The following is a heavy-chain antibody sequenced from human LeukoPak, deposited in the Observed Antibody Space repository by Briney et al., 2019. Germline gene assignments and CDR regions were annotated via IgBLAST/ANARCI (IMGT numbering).Heavy chain of an antibody. CDR1: GFTFRSYA. CDR2: ISGSGGST. V-gene: IGHV3-23*01. J-gene: IGHJ5*02. CDR3: AKVPQYYYDSSGYYYDS. Sequence: PGGSLRLSCAASGFTFRSYAMSWVRQAPGKGLEWVSAISGSGGSTYYADSVKGRFTISRDNSKNTLYLQMNSLRAEDTAVYYCAKVPQYYYDSSGYYYDSWGQGTLVTVSS. D-gene: IGHD3-22*01.